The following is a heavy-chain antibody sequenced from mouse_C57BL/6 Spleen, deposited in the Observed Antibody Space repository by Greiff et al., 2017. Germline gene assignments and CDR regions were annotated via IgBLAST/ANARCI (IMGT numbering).Heavy chain of an antibody. Sequence: DVKLVESEGGLVQPGRSLKLSCTASGFTFSDYYMAWVRQVPEKGLEWVANFNYDGSSTYYLDSLKSRFIISSDNATNILYLQMSSLESEDTSSYYCARYQGDRWYFDVWGTGTTVTVSS. CDR2: FNYDGSST. CDR3: ARYQGDRWYFDV. CDR1: GFTFSDYY. V-gene: IGHV5-16*01. J-gene: IGHJ1*03. D-gene: IGHD3-2*02.